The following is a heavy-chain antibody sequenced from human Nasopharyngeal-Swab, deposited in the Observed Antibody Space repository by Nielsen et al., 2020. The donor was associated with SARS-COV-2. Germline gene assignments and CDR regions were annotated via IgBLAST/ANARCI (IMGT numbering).Heavy chain of an antibody. CDR1: GFTFSSYS. Sequence: GESLKISCAASGFTFSSYSMNWVRPAPGKGLEWVSSISSSSSYIYYADSVKGRFTISRDNAKNSLYLQMNSLRAEDTAVYYCASLRYYDFWSGYYPKVYYYYMDVWGKGTTVTVSS. J-gene: IGHJ6*03. D-gene: IGHD3-3*01. CDR3: ASLRYYDFWSGYYPKVYYYYMDV. V-gene: IGHV3-21*01. CDR2: ISSSSSYI.